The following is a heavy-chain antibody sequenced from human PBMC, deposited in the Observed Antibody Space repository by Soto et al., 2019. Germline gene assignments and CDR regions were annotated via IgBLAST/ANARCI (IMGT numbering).Heavy chain of an antibody. D-gene: IGHD2-2*01. CDR1: GFTFSSYW. J-gene: IGHJ6*03. V-gene: IGHV3-7*01. CDR2: IKQDGSEK. CDR3: ARVHCSSTSCLSLHDYYYYYMDV. Sequence: VQLVESGGGLVQPGGSLRLSCAASGFTFSSYWMSWVRQAPGKGLEWVANIKQDGSEKYYVDSVKGRFTISRDNAKNSLYLQMNSLRAEDTAVYYCARVHCSSTSCLSLHDYYYYYMDVWGKGTTVTVSS.